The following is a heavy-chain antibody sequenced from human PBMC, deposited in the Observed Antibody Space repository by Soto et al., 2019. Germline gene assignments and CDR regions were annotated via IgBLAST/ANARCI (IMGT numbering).Heavy chain of an antibody. D-gene: IGHD6-19*01. J-gene: IGHJ4*02. V-gene: IGHV5-51*01. Sequence: ESLKISCQGSGYTFISYWIAWVRQMPGKGLEWMGIIYPGDSDTRYNPSFQGQVTISADKSISTAYLQWSSLKASDTAMYYCARIIAEAGTGFDFWGQGTLVTVSS. CDR2: IYPGDSDT. CDR1: GYTFISYW. CDR3: ARIIAEAGTGFDF.